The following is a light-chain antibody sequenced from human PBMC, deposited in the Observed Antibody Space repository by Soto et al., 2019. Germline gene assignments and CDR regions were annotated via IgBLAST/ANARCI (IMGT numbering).Light chain of an antibody. CDR2: DAS. CDR3: QQYNSYWT. V-gene: IGKV1-5*01. J-gene: IGKJ1*01. Sequence: VQMTQSPSSVSASVGDRVTITCRASEGINTWLAWYQQKPGKAPKLLIYDASSLESGVPSRFSGGGSGTEITLTISSLQPDDFATYYCQQYNSYWTFGQGTKVDIK. CDR1: EGINTW.